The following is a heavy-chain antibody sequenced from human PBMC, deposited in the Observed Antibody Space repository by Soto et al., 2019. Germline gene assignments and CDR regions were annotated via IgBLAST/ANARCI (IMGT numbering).Heavy chain of an antibody. CDR1: GGSISSSSYY. J-gene: IGHJ5*02. CDR3: ARDYGDYVSRDQEGFDP. Sequence: PSDTLSLTCTVSGGSISSSSYYWGWIRHPPGKGLEWIGSIYYSGSTYYNPSPKSRVTISVDTSKNQFSLKLSSVTAADTAVYYCARDYGDYVSRDQEGFDPWGQGTLVTVSS. CDR2: IYYSGST. D-gene: IGHD4-17*01. V-gene: IGHV4-39*02.